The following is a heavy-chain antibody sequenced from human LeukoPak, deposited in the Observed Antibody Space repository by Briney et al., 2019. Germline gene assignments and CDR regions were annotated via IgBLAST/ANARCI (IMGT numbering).Heavy chain of an antibody. CDR1: GFTFSSYA. J-gene: IGHJ6*02. CDR3: ARWNQGDGLDV. D-gene: IGHD1-1*01. V-gene: IGHV3-33*08. Sequence: PGGSLRLSCSASGFTFSSYAMHWVRQAPGKGLEWVAVIWYDGSKKDYADFVKGRFTISRDNSKNTLYLQMNSLRVEDTAVYYCARWNQGDGLDVWGQGTTVTVSS. CDR2: IWYDGSKK.